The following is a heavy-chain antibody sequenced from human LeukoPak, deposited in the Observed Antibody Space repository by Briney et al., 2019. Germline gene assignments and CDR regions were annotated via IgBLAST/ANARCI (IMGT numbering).Heavy chain of an antibody. J-gene: IGHJ4*02. D-gene: IGHD6-13*01. CDR3: ARGRSSSWFPFGY. Sequence: PSEALSLTCPVYGGSFSRYYGRWSRPPPRKGLEWIGEINHSGSTNYNPSLKSRVTIPVDTTKNQFSLKLSSVTAADTAVYYCARGRSSSWFPFGYWGQGTLVTVSS. CDR1: GGSFSRYY. V-gene: IGHV4-34*01. CDR2: INHSGST.